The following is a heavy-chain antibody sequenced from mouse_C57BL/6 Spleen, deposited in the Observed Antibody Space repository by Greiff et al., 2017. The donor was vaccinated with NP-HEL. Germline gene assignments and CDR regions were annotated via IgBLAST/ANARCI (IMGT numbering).Heavy chain of an antibody. CDR1: GYTFTDYE. J-gene: IGHJ2*01. CDR2: IDPETGGT. D-gene: IGHD2-4*01. Sequence: VQVVESGAELVRPGASVTLSCKASGYTFTDYEMHWVKQTPVHGLEWIGAIDPETGGTAYNQKFKGKAILTADKSSSTAYMELRSLTSEDSAVYYCTRGVITNYFDYWGQGTTLTVSS. V-gene: IGHV1-15*01. CDR3: TRGVITNYFDY.